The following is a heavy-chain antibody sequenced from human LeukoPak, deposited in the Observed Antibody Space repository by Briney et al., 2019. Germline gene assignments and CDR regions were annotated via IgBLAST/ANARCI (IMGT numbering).Heavy chain of an antibody. CDR2: INTNGGTT. CDR1: AFTFSTYW. J-gene: IGHJ4*02. Sequence: GESLRLSCAASAFTFSTYWMHWVRQAPGKGLVWVSHINTNGGTTTYADSVKGRFTISRDNAKNTVYLQMNSLRAEDTAVYYCARDVGYGFNYWGQGTLVTVSS. D-gene: IGHD3-10*01. V-gene: IGHV3-74*01. CDR3: ARDVGYGFNY.